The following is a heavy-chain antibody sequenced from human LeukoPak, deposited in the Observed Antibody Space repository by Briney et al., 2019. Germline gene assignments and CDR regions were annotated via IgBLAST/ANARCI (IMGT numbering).Heavy chain of an antibody. CDR1: GGSISSYY. D-gene: IGHD3-22*01. CDR3: ARGRYYDSSGPFDY. V-gene: IGHV4-59*01. CDR2: IYYSGST. Sequence: KPSETLSLTCTVSGGSISSYYWSWIRQPPGKGLEWIGYIYYSGSTNYNPSPKSRVTISVDTSKNQFSLKLSSVTAADTAVYYCARGRYYDSSGPFDYWGQGTLVTVSS. J-gene: IGHJ4*02.